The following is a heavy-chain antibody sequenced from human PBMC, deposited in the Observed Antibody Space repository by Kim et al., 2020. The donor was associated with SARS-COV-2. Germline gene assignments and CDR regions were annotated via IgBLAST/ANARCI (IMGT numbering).Heavy chain of an antibody. CDR1: GGSINNYH. V-gene: IGHV4-59*01. CDR2: IYNRGDIYNRGRT. J-gene: IGHJ4*02. CDR3: ATAGLRRAGDDARAFDY. D-gene: IGHD5-12*01. Sequence: SETLSLTCTASGGSINNYHWSWIRQSPGKGLEWIGDIYNRGDIYNRGRTNFNPSLKSRVSISIDTSKRQFSLNLSSVTAADTAVYFCATAGLRRAGDDARAFDYWGQGTLVTVSS.